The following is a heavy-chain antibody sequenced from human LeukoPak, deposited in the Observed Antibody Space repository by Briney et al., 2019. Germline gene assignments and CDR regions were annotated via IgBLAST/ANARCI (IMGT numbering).Heavy chain of an antibody. CDR3: ARDSGSGTTGNEFDY. D-gene: IGHD1-1*01. CDR1: GFTFSNYE. Sequence: PGGSLRLSCAASGFTFSNYEMNWLRQAPGKGLEWVAYISESGSLIYYADSVMGRFTISRDNSKNSLFLQMSSLRAEDTAVYYCARDSGSGTTGNEFDYWGQGTLVSVSS. V-gene: IGHV3-48*03. CDR2: ISESGSLI. J-gene: IGHJ4*02.